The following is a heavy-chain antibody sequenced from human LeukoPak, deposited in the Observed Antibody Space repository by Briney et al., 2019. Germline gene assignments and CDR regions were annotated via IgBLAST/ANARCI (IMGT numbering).Heavy chain of an antibody. CDR3: ARDTCGCGSGWHLYWYFDL. V-gene: IGHV3-64*01. D-gene: IGHD6-19*01. Sequence: SGGSERLSGAAYGFTFSDYAMHWFRQAPGKELEYVSAISSNGGSIHYANSVKGRFTISRDNSKNTLYLQMDSLRAEDMAVYYCARDTCGCGSGWHLYWYFDLWGRGTLVTVSS. CDR2: ISSNGGSI. CDR1: GFTFSDYA. J-gene: IGHJ2*01.